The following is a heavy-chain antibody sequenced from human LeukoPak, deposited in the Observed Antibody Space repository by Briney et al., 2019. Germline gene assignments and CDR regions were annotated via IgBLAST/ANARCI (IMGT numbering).Heavy chain of an antibody. CDR2: IRGNGGTT. Sequence: GGSLRLSCAVSGITLSNYGMSWVRQLPGKGLEWVAGIRGNGGTTNYADSVRGRFTISRDNSKNTLYLQMSSLRAEDTAVYFCAKRGVVIRVILVGFHKEAYYFDSWGQGALVTVSS. CDR1: GITLSNYG. D-gene: IGHD3-22*01. CDR3: AKRGVVIRVILVGFHKEAYYFDS. V-gene: IGHV3-23*01. J-gene: IGHJ4*02.